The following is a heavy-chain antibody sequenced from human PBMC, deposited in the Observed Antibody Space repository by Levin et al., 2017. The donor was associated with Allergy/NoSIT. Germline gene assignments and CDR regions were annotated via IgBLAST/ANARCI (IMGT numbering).Heavy chain of an antibody. CDR3: ARLSHYDVLTGYYYYYGIDV. J-gene: IGHJ6*02. Sequence: LSLTCAASGITVSSSYINWVRQAPGKGLEWVSVIHSGGTTNYADSVKGRFTISRDSSNNTVYLQMNSLRVEDTAVYYCARLSHYDVLTGYYYYYGIDVWGQGTTVTVSS. V-gene: IGHV3-53*01. D-gene: IGHD3-9*01. CDR2: IHSGGTT. CDR1: GITVSSSY.